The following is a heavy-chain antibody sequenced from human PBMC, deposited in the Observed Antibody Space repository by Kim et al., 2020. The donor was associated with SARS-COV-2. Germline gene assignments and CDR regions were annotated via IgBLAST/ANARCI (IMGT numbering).Heavy chain of an antibody. V-gene: IGHV3-23*01. J-gene: IGHJ4*02. CDR3: AKDPSIFGVPISFDY. D-gene: IGHD3-3*01. Sequence: GGSLRLSCAASGFTFSSYAMSWVRQAPGKGLEWVSAISVTGGRTYYADSVKGRFTISRDNSKSTLYLQMNSLRAEDTAIYYCAKDPSIFGVPISFDYWGQRSLVTVSS. CDR2: ISVTGGRT. CDR1: GFTFSSYA.